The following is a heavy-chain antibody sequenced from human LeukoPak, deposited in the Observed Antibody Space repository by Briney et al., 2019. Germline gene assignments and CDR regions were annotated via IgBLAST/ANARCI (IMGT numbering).Heavy chain of an antibody. CDR1: GGSISSGDYY. Sequence: PSQTLSLTCTVSGGSISSGDYYWSWIRQPPGKGLEWIGYIYYSGSTYYNPSLKGRVTISLDESENQFSLKLSSVTAADTAIYFCARAHFRTTDDYAGNAYFDYWGQGALVTVSP. J-gene: IGHJ4*02. CDR3: ARAHFRTTDDYAGNAYFDY. CDR2: IYYSGST. V-gene: IGHV4-30-4*01. D-gene: IGHD4-23*01.